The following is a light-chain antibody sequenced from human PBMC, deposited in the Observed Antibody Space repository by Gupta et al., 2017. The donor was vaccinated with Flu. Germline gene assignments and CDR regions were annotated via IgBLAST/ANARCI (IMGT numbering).Light chain of an antibody. Sequence: EIVLTQSPGTLSLSPGERATISCRSSQAISSSFLAWYQQRPGQPPRLLIHGASRRATGVPDRFSGSGSGTDFTLTISRLEPADFAVFYCQLDGSPPGTFGQGTRVEIK. V-gene: IGKV3-20*01. J-gene: IGKJ1*01. CDR1: QAISSSF. CDR2: GAS. CDR3: QLDGSPPGT.